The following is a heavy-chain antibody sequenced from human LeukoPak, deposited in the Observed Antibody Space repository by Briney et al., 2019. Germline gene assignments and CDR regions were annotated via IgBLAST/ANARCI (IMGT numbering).Heavy chain of an antibody. CDR3: AELKWPTPLRPGFDY. D-gene: IGHD2-15*01. V-gene: IGHV3-23*01. CDR2: ISGSGGST. Sequence: TGGSLRLSCAASGFTFSSYAMSWVRQAPGKGLEWVSAISGSGGSTYYADSVKGRFTISRDNSKNTLYLQMNSLRAEDTAVYYCAELKWPTPLRPGFDYWGQGTLVTVSS. J-gene: IGHJ4*02. CDR1: GFTFSSYA.